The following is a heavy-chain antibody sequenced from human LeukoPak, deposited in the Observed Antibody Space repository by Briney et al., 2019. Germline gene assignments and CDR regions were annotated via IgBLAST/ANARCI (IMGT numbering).Heavy chain of an antibody. V-gene: IGHV4-34*01. Sequence: SETLSLTCAVSGGSFSGYYWSWIRQPPGKGLEWIGEINHRGRTNYNPSLKSRVTISVDTSKNQVSLKLSSVTAADTAVYYCARGLVPGTTLNWGQGTLVTVSS. CDR1: GGSFSGYY. J-gene: IGHJ4*02. CDR2: INHRGRT. CDR3: ARGLVPGTTLN. D-gene: IGHD1-7*01.